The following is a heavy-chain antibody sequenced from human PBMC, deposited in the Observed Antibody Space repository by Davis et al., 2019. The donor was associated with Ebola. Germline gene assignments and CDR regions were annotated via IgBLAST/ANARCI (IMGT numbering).Heavy chain of an antibody. Sequence: AASVKVSCKASGYTFTNYDVHWVRQGTGQGLEWIGWMNPNSANTGYGQKFQGRVTMTRNTSISTAYMELSSLTSEDTAVYYCARTRPITIHSFYYYGMDVWGQGTTVTVSS. J-gene: IGHJ6*02. CDR2: MNPNSANT. V-gene: IGHV1-8*01. D-gene: IGHD3-9*01. CDR1: GYTFTNYD. CDR3: ARTRPITIHSFYYYGMDV.